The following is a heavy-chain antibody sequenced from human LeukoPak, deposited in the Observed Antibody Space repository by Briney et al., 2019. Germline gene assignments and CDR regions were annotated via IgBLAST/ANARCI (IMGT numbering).Heavy chain of an antibody. D-gene: IGHD6-19*01. Sequence: GGSLRLSCEASGFTVSSTHMVWVRQAPGKGLEWVSGISWNSGSIDYADSVKGRFTISRDNAKNSLYLQMNSLRVEDTAFYYCAKDNRRHYTSGPSPDSLHWGQGALVTVSS. CDR2: ISWNSGSI. V-gene: IGHV3-9*01. CDR3: AKDNRRHYTSGPSPDSLH. J-gene: IGHJ4*02. CDR1: GFTVSSTH.